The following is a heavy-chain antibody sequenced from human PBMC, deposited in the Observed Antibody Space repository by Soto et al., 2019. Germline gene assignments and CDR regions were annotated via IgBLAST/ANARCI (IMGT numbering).Heavy chain of an antibody. D-gene: IGHD4-17*01. V-gene: IGHV3-53*02. CDR3: ASIYGDYEGDAFDI. CDR1: GFTVSSNY. CDR2: IYSGGST. J-gene: IGHJ3*02. Sequence: EVQLVETGGGLIQPGGSLRLSCAASGFTVSSNYMSWVRQAPGKGLEWVSVIYSGGSTYYADSVKGRFTISRDNSKNTRYLQMNSLRAEDTAVYYCASIYGDYEGDAFDIWGQGTMVTVSS.